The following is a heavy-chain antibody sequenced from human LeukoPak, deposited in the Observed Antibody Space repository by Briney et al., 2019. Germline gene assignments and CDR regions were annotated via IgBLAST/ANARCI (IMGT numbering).Heavy chain of an antibody. D-gene: IGHD3-10*01. CDR2: ISAYNGNT. CDR3: ARYMVRGDPFDY. J-gene: IGHJ4*02. CDR1: GYTFTSYG. V-gene: IGHV1-18*01. Sequence: ASVKVSCKASGYTFTSYGISWVRQAPGQGLEWMGWISAYNGNTNYAQKLQGRVTMTIDTSTSTAYMGLRSLRSDDTAVYYCARYMVRGDPFDYWGQGTLVTVSS.